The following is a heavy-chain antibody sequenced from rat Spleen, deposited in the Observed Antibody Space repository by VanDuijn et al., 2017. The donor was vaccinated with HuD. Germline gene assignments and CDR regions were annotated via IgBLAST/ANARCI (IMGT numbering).Heavy chain of an antibody. CDR3: TRDRSAYDY. J-gene: IGHJ2*01. V-gene: IGHV2-43*01. D-gene: IGHD4-3*01. CDR1: GFSLTSYH. CDR2: IWTGGST. Sequence: QVQLEESGPGLVQPSQTLSLTCAVSGFSLTSYHVAWVRQFPGKGLEWMGIIWTGGSTAYDSLFKSRLSISRDTSKSQVFLKMNSLETDDTGTYYCTRDRSAYDYWGQGVMVIVSS.